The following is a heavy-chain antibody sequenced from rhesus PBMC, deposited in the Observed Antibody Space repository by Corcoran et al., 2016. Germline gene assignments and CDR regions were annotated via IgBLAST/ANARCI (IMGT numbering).Heavy chain of an antibody. Sequence: QVQLQESGPGVVKPSETLSLTCAVSGGSISSGYDWRWIRQPPGKRQEWIGYIYGNSASTNYNPSLKNRVTISKATTKNPFSLKLSSVTAADTAVYYCAKDNCGYDYWGQGVLVTVSS. CDR1: GGSISSGYD. V-gene: IGHV4-76*01. CDR3: AKDNCGYDY. CDR2: IYGNSAST. J-gene: IGHJ4*01. D-gene: IGHD1-26*01.